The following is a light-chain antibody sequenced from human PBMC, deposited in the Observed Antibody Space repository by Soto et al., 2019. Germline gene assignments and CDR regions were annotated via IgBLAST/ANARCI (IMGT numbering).Light chain of an antibody. V-gene: IGKV3-15*01. J-gene: IGKJ2*01. CDR2: GAA. CDR3: QQYNNWPPAYT. CDR1: QSISSN. Sequence: EIVMTQSPAPLSVSPGERATLSCRASQSISSNLAWYQLKPGQSPRLLISGAATRATGIPGRFSGSGSGTECTPNISSRQSEDFAVYYCQQYNNWPPAYTFGQGTKLEIK.